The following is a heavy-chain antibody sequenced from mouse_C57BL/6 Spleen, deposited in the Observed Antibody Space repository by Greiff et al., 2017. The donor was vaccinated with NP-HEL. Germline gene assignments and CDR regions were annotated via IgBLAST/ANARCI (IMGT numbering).Heavy chain of an antibody. CDR2: IDPSDSYT. CDR1: GYTFTSYW. Sequence: VQLQQSGAELVKPGASVKLSCKASGYTFTSYWMQWVKQRPGQGLEWIGEIDPSDSYTNYNQKFKGKATLTVDTSSSTAYMQLSSLTSEDSAVYYCARMRVYDYGGFAYWGQGTLVTVSA. J-gene: IGHJ3*01. CDR3: ARMRVYDYGGFAY. D-gene: IGHD2-4*01. V-gene: IGHV1-50*01.